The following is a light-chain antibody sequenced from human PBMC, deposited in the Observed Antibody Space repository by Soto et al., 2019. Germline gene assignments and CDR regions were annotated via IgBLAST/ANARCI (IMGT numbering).Light chain of an antibody. CDR1: QDISSH. V-gene: IGKV1-9*01. CDR2: AAS. CDR3: QQVKTYPLT. J-gene: IGKJ4*01. Sequence: DIQLTQSPSFLSASVGDRVTITCRASQDISSHLAWYQQKPGKAPKLLIYAASTLQSVVPSGFGGSGSGAEFTLTITSLQPEDFATYYCQQVKTYPLTFGGGTKVEIK.